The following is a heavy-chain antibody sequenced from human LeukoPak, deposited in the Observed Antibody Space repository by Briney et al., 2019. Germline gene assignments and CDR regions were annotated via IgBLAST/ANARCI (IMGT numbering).Heavy chain of an antibody. D-gene: IGHD3-16*02. CDR3: ARGPSLLRLGELSSLDY. CDR1: GFTFSGSA. J-gene: IGHJ4*02. V-gene: IGHV3-73*01. Sequence: GGSLRLSCAASGFTFSGSAMHWVRQASGKGLEWVGRIRSKANSYATAYAASVEGRFTISRDDSKNTAYLQMNSLRAEDTAVYYCARGPSLLRLGELSSLDYWGQGTLVTVSS. CDR2: IRSKANSYAT.